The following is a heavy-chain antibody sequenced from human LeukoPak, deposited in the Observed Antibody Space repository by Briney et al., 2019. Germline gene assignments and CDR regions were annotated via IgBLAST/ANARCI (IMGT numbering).Heavy chain of an antibody. V-gene: IGHV3-7*01. J-gene: IGHJ6*03. CDR2: GSEK. Sequence: GSEKYYVDSVKGRFTISRDNAKNSLYLQMNSLRAEDTAVYYCAREMDFWSGYYYYYFMDVWGKGTTVTVSS. D-gene: IGHD3-3*01. CDR3: AREMDFWSGYYYYYFMDV.